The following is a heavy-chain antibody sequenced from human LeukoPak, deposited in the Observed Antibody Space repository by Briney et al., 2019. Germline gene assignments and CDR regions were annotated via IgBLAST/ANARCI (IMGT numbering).Heavy chain of an antibody. CDR1: GYTFTGYY. J-gene: IGHJ4*02. D-gene: IGHD3-9*01. Sequence: ASVKVSCKASGYTFTGYYMHWVRQAPGQGLEWMGWINPNSGGTNYAQKFQGRVTMTRDTSISTAYMELSRLRSDDTAVYYCARGDRNYDILTGYYTTHFDYWGQGTLVTVSS. CDR2: INPNSGGT. V-gene: IGHV1-2*02. CDR3: ARGDRNYDILTGYYTTHFDY.